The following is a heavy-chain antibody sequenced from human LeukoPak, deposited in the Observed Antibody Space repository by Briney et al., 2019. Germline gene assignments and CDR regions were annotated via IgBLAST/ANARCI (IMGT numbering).Heavy chain of an antibody. V-gene: IGHV4-59*01. J-gene: IGHJ4*02. Sequence: SETLSLTCTVSGDSISNYYWSWIRQSPGKGLEWIGYIYYRGSTNYNPSLKSRVTISVDTSKNQFSLKLSSVTAADTAVYYCARETCSGGSCFQFDFWGQGTLATVSS. CDR1: GDSISNYY. CDR2: IYYRGST. D-gene: IGHD2-15*01. CDR3: ARETCSGGSCFQFDF.